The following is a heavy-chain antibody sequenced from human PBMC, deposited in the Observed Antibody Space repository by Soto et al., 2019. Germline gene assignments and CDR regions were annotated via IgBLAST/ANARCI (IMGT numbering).Heavy chain of an antibody. CDR3: ASSIAVACTRDY. Sequence: SETLSLTCTVSDVSISSGDYYWSWIRQPPGKGLEWIGYIYYSGSTYYNPSLKSRVTISVDTSKNQFSLKLSSVTAADTAVYYCASSIAVACTRDYWRQGTVVTVSS. CDR1: DVSISSGDYY. V-gene: IGHV4-30-4*01. J-gene: IGHJ4*02. D-gene: IGHD6-19*01. CDR2: IYYSGST.